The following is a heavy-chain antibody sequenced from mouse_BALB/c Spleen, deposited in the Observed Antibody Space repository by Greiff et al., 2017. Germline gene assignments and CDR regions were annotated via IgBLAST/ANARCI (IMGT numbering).Heavy chain of an antibody. CDR3: ARGWRGYWYFDV. V-gene: IGHV14-3*02. D-gene: IGHD2-3*01. Sequence: DVKLQESGAELVKPGASVKLSCTASGFNIKDTYMHWVKQRPEQGLEWIGRIDPANGNTKYDPKFQGKATITADTSSNTAYLQLSSLTSEDTAVYYCARGWRGYWYFDVWGAGTTVTVSS. CDR2: IDPANGNT. J-gene: IGHJ1*01. CDR1: GFNIKDTY.